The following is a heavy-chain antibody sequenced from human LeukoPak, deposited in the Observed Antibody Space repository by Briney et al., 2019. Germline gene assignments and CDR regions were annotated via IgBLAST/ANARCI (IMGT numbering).Heavy chain of an antibody. CDR3: ALGSSVPYYFDY. V-gene: IGHV3-11*01. CDR1: GFFFSDHY. CDR2: ISTSGSTI. Sequence: GGSLRLSCAASGFFFSDHYMTWIRQAPGKGLEWISYISTSGSTIYYADSLEGRFTISRDNAKNSLYLQMNSLRAEDTALYYCALGSSVPYYFDYWGQGTLVTVSS. D-gene: IGHD6-6*01. J-gene: IGHJ4*02.